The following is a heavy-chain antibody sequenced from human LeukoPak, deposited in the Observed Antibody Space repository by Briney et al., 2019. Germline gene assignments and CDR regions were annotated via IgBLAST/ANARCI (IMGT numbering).Heavy chain of an antibody. Sequence: PGGSLRLSCAASGFTFSSYWMHWVRQAPGKGLVWVSRTNTDGRSTTYADSVKGRFTISRDNAKNTLYPQMNSLRAEDTAVYYCARGLLQPSYDYWGQGTLVTVSS. D-gene: IGHD1-1*01. CDR2: TNTDGRST. J-gene: IGHJ4*02. V-gene: IGHV3-74*01. CDR3: ARGLLQPSYDY. CDR1: GFTFSSYW.